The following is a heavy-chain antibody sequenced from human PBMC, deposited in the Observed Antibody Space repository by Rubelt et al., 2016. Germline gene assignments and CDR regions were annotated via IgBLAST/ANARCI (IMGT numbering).Heavy chain of an antibody. CDR2: ISAYNGNT. V-gene: IGHV1-18*01. CDR3: ARVEYYYDSSGYSDY. J-gene: IGHJ4*02. CDR1: GYTFTSYG. D-gene: IGHD3-22*01. Sequence: QVQLVQSGAEVKKPGASVKVSCKASGYTFTSYGISWVRQAPGQGLEWMGWISAYNGNTNYAQNLQGRVTMTTDTATSTAYMELRSLGSDDTAVYYCARVEYYYDSSGYSDYWGQGTLVTVSS.